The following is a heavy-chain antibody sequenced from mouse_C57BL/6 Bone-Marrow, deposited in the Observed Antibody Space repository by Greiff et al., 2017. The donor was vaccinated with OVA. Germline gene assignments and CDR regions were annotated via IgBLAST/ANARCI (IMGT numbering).Heavy chain of an antibody. CDR3: ARWRKGKVPSMDY. V-gene: IGHV1-81*01. J-gene: IGHJ4*01. CDR1: GYTFTSYG. Sequence: LVESGAELARPGASVKLSCKASGYTFTSYGISWVKQRTGQGLAWIGEIYPRSGNPYYNEKFKGKATLTADKSSSTAYMELRSLTSEDSAVYFCARWRKGKVPSMDYWGQGTSVTVSS. D-gene: IGHD1-3*01. CDR2: IYPRSGNP.